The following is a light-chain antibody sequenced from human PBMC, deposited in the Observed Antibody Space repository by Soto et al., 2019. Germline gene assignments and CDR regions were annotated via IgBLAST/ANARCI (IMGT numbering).Light chain of an antibody. CDR2: GAS. CDR3: QQYDNWPPKVT. CDR1: QRVSSN. Sequence: EIVMTQSPATLSVSPGERATLSCRASQRVSSNLAWYQQKPGQAPGLLIYGASTRAAGIPARFSGSGSGTEFTLTISSLQSEDFAVYYCQQYDNWPPKVTFGQGTRLEIK. J-gene: IGKJ5*01. V-gene: IGKV3-15*01.